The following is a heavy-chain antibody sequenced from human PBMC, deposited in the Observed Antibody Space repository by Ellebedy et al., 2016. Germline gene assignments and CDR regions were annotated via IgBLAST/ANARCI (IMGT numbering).Heavy chain of an antibody. Sequence: SETLSLXXTVSGASISSYHWTWFRQPPGKGLEWIGYMYYSANTNYNPSLKSRVTMSGDTSKNQISLKLTSVTAADTAVYYCARLNVGGYGSSADSWGPGTQVSVFS. CDR3: ARLNVGGYGSSADS. J-gene: IGHJ5*01. CDR1: GASISSYH. D-gene: IGHD5-12*01. V-gene: IGHV4-59*08. CDR2: MYYSANT.